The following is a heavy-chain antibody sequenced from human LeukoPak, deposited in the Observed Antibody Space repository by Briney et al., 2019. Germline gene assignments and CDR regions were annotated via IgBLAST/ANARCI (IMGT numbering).Heavy chain of an antibody. V-gene: IGHV3-11*04. Sequence: GGSLRLSCAASGFTFSDYYMSWIRQAPGKGLECVSYISSIGSAIYYADSVRGRFSISRDNAKNSLYLQMNSLRAEDTAVYYCASMYSGSYSHYFDYWGQGTLVTVSS. CDR1: GFTFSDYY. CDR3: ASMYSGSYSHYFDY. D-gene: IGHD1-26*01. CDR2: ISSIGSAI. J-gene: IGHJ4*02.